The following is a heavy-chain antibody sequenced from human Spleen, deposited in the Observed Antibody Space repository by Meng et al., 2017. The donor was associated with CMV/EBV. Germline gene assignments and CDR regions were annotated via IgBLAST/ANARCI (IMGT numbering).Heavy chain of an antibody. D-gene: IGHD2-21*01. CDR2: INPYSGGT. V-gene: IGHV1-2*02. CDR3: ARALWRGGKGHDY. CDR1: GYTFTTYG. Sequence: ASVKVSCKASGYTFTTYGISWVRQAPGQGLEWMGWINPYSGGTNCSQKFQGRVTMTRDTTISTTYMELSRLRSDDTAVYYCARALWRGGKGHDYWGQGTLVTVSS. J-gene: IGHJ4*02.